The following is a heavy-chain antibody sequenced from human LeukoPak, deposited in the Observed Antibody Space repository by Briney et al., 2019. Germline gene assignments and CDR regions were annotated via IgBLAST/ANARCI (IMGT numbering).Heavy chain of an antibody. V-gene: IGHV3-43*02. CDR1: GFTVSSNY. CDR2: ISGDGGNT. J-gene: IGHJ4*02. Sequence: PGGSLRLSCAASGFTVSSNYMSWVRQAPGKGLEWVSLISGDGGNTYYADSVKGRFTISRDNSKNSLYLQMNSLRTEDTAFYYCAKVSRSGSWYDFFDYWGQGTLVTVSS. CDR3: AKVSRSGSWYDFFDY. D-gene: IGHD6-13*01.